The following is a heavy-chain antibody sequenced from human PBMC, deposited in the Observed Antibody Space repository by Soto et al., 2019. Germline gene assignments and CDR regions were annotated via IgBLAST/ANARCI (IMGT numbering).Heavy chain of an antibody. CDR2: MYHSGIT. V-gene: IGHV4-38-2*01. CDR3: ARSMYSTSAQLYYGMDV. J-gene: IGHJ6*02. CDR1: GYFIRSGYF. D-gene: IGHD6-6*01. Sequence: KASETLSLTCAVSGYFIRSGYFWGWIRQPPGKGLEWIGSMYHSGITYYNLSLKSRVTISVDTSKNQLSLKLSSATAADTAVYYCARSMYSTSAQLYYGMDVWGQGTTVTVSS.